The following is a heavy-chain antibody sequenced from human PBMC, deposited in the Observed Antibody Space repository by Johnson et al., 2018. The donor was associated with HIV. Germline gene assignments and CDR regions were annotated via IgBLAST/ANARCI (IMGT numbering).Heavy chain of an antibody. J-gene: IGHJ3*01. CDR3: AKERDSGSYFDAFDL. D-gene: IGHD1-26*01. V-gene: IGHV3-9*01. CDR2: ISWNSGSI. Sequence: VQLVESGGGLVQPGGSLRLSCAASGFTFDDYGMSWVRQAPGKGLEWVSGISWNSGSIGYADSVKGRFTISRDNAKNSLYLQMNSLRAEDTAVYYCAKERDSGSYFDAFDLWGQGTMVTVSS. CDR1: GFTFDDYG.